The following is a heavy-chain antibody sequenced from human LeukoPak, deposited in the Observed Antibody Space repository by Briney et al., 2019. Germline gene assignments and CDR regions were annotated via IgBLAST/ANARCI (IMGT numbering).Heavy chain of an antibody. J-gene: IGHJ3*01. Sequence: PGGSLRLSCAASGFTFSGSAMSWVRQAPGEGLEWVSIISYSGAYSYYTDSVRGRFTISRGNSKDTLFLQMNSLRAEDTAMYYCARDLQLSTWGLGTMVSVSS. CDR2: ISYSGAYS. CDR1: GFTFSGSA. V-gene: IGHV3-23*01. D-gene: IGHD3-16*02. CDR3: ARDLQLST.